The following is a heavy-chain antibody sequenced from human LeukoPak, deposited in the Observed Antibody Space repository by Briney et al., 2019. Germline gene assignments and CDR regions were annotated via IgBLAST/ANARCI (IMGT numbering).Heavy chain of an antibody. CDR1: GGSITNYY. CDR3: ARGGIMDV. J-gene: IGHJ6*02. Sequence: ASETLSLTCTVSGGSITNYYWSWIRQPPGKGLEYIGQIHYSGSAKYNPSLQSRVTISVDTSMNQFSLKLNSVTAADTAVYYCARGGIMDVWGQGTTVTVSS. CDR2: IHYSGSA. D-gene: IGHD1-14*01. V-gene: IGHV4-59*01.